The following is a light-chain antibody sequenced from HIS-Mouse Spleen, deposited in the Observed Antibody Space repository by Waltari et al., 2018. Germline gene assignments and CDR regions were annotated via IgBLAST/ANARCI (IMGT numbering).Light chain of an antibody. Sequence: SYELTQPPSVSVSPGQTARITCSGDALPKKYAYGYQQKSGQAPVLVINEDSKRPSGIPERFSGSNSGNTATLTISRVEAGDEADYYCQVWDSSSDHVVFGGGTKLTVL. CDR1: ALPKKY. CDR3: QVWDSSSDHVV. V-gene: IGLV3-10*01. CDR2: EDS. J-gene: IGLJ2*01.